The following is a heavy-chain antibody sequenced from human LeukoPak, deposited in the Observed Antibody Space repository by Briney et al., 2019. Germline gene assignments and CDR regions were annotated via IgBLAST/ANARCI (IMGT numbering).Heavy chain of an antibody. CDR1: GFTFSSYE. CDR3: AKGPFVMATIKEYWFDP. V-gene: IGHV3-48*03. D-gene: IGHD5-24*01. Sequence: GGSLRLSCAASGFTFSSYEMNWVRQAPGKGLEWVSYISSSGSTIYYADSVKGRFTISRDNAKNTLYLQMNSLRAEDTAVYYCAKGPFVMATIKEYWFDPWGQGTLVTVSS. CDR2: ISSSGSTI. J-gene: IGHJ5*02.